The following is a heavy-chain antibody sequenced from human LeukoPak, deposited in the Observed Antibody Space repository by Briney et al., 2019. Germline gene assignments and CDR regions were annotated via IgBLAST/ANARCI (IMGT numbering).Heavy chain of an antibody. CDR2: INHSGDT. D-gene: IGHD1-1*01. V-gene: IGHV4-34*01. CDR3: ATMSSTTRYYYYYYGTDV. Sequence: SETLSLTCAVYGGSFSDYYWNWLRQPPGKGLEWIGEINHSGDTNYNPSLKSRVTISVDTSRNQFALYLTSVTAADTAVYYCATMSSTTRYYYYYYGTDVWGHGTTVTVSS. CDR1: GGSFSDYY. J-gene: IGHJ6*01.